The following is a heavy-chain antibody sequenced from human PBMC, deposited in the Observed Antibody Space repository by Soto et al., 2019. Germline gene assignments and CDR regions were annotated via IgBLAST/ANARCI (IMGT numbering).Heavy chain of an antibody. D-gene: IGHD7-27*01. CDR2: INTNGTR. CDR3: ARKLGVGHYPFRH. V-gene: IGHV3-23*01. Sequence: EVPLLESGEGLVQRGGSLGLSGEAPGSRLTSYGLSWVGQAPGRGREWVSTINTNGTRHYADSVKGRFTISRDSSESMLYLDMNNLRAEDTALYYCARKLGVGHYPFRHWGQGTLVTVSS. CDR1: GSRLTSYG. J-gene: IGHJ4*02.